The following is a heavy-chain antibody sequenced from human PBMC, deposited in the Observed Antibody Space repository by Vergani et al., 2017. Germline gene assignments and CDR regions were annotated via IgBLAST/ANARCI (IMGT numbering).Heavy chain of an antibody. Sequence: QVQLVESGGGVVQPGRSLRLSCAASGFTFSSYGMHWVRQAPGKGLEWVAVIWYDGSNKYYADSVKCRFTISRDNSKNTLYLQMNSLRAEDTAVYYCAKASSSWHRVSYYYYMDVWGKGTTVTVSS. CDR1: GFTFSSYG. V-gene: IGHV3-33*06. CDR2: IWYDGSNK. CDR3: AKASSSWHRVSYYYYMDV. J-gene: IGHJ6*03. D-gene: IGHD6-13*01.